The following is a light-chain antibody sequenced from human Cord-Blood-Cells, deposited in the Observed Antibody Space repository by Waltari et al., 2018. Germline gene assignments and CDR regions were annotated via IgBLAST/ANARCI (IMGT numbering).Light chain of an antibody. CDR1: KLGDKY. CDR2: QDS. V-gene: IGLV3-1*01. J-gene: IGLJ2*01. Sequence: LTQPPSVSVSPGQTASITCSGDKLGDKYACWYQQKPGQSPVLVIYQDSKRPSGIPERFSGSNSGNKATLTISGTQAMDVADYYCQAWDSRTVVFGGGTKLTVL. CDR3: QAWDSRTVV.